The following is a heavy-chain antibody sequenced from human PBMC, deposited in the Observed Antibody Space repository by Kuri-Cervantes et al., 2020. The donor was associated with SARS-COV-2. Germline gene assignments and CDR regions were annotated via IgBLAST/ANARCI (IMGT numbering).Heavy chain of an antibody. CDR3: ARVPGPIYYYYGMDV. V-gene: IGHV4-59*01. D-gene: IGHD3-10*01. J-gene: IGHJ6*02. Sequence: SETLSLTCTVSGGSISSYYWSWIRQPPGKGLEWIGYIYYSGSTNYNPSLKSRVTISVDTSKNQFSLKLSSVTAADTAVYYCARVPGPIYYYYGMDVWGQGTTATSSS. CDR2: IYYSGST. CDR1: GGSISSYY.